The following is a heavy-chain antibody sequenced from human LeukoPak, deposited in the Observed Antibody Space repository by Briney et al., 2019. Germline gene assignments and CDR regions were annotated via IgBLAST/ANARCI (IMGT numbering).Heavy chain of an antibody. V-gene: IGHV3-33*01. CDR3: ARAVGPFDY. J-gene: IGHJ4*02. Sequence: PGRSLRLSCATSGFTFSTYGIHWVHQAPGKGLEWVAAIWPDGSYKYYADSVKGRFTISRDNTKNTVYLQMNTLRDEDTAVYYCARAVGPFDYWGQGTLVTVSS. CDR2: IWPDGSYK. CDR1: GFTFSTYG. D-gene: IGHD3-16*01.